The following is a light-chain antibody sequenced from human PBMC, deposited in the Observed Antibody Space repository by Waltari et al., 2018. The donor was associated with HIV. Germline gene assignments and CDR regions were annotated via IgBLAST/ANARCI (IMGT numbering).Light chain of an antibody. CDR3: LLSYSGARPHVV. V-gene: IGLV7-46*01. Sequence: QAVVTQEPSLTVSPGGTVTLTCGSTTGAVTSGHYPYWFQQKPGQAPRTLIYDTSNKHSWTPARCSGSRLGGRAALTLSCAQPEDEAEYYCLLSYSGARPHVVFGGGTKLTVL. CDR2: DTS. CDR1: TGAVTSGHY. J-gene: IGLJ2*01.